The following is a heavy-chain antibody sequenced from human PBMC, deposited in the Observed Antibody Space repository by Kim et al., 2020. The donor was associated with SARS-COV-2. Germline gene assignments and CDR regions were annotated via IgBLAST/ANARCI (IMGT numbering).Heavy chain of an antibody. V-gene: IGHV4-39*01. CDR3: ARHENDLFDY. J-gene: IGHJ4*02. Sequence: STYYNPSLKSRVTISVDTSKNQFSLKLSSVTAADTAVYYCARHENDLFDYWGQGTLVTVSS. CDR2: ST. D-gene: IGHD3-3*01.